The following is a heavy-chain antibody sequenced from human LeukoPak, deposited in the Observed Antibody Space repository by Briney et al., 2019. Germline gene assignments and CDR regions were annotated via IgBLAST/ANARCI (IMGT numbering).Heavy chain of an antibody. Sequence: ASVKVSCKASGFTFTGHYMHWVRQAPGQGLEWMGWLNPNTGDTTSAQKFQGWVTLTRDMSINAAYMELSSLKSDDTAVYHCARGIYFNVEAFDIWGQGTMVSVS. CDR1: GFTFTGHY. CDR3: ARGIYFNVEAFDI. V-gene: IGHV1-2*04. CDR2: LNPNTGDT. J-gene: IGHJ3*02. D-gene: IGHD2/OR15-2a*01.